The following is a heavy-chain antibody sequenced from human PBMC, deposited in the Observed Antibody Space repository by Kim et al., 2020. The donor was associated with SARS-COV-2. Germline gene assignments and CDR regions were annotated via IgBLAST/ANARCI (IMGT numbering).Heavy chain of an antibody. CDR1: GFTFNIYN. D-gene: IGHD2-15*01. CDR2: IDSRSDI. CDR3: ARGYCSGGACNLPDAFDI. Sequence: GGSLRLSCAASGFTFNIYNMNWVRQAPGKGLEWVSSIDSRSDIYSADSVKGRFTISRDNAKNSLYLQMNSLRAEDSAIYYCARGYCSGGACNLPDAFDIWGQGTMGTVSS. V-gene: IGHV3-21*01. J-gene: IGHJ3*02.